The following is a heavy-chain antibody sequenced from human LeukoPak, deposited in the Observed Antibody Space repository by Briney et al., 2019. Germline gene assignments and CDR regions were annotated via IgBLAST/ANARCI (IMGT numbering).Heavy chain of an antibody. Sequence: SVKVSCKASGGTFSSYAISWVRQAPGQGLEWMGGIIPIFGTANYAQKFQGRVTITTDESTSTAYMELSSLRPEDTAVYYCARAYYDSSGYYFHFDYWGREPCHRLL. CDR1: GGTFSSYA. CDR2: IIPIFGTA. CDR3: ARAYYDSSGYYFHFDY. D-gene: IGHD3-22*01. J-gene: IGHJ4*02. V-gene: IGHV1-69*05.